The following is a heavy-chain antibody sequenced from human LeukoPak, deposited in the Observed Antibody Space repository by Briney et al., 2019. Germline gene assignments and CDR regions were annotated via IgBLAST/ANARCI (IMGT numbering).Heavy chain of an antibody. CDR3: ARDHQLQNGNWFDP. CDR2: ISCDGSSK. Sequence: PGRSLRLSCAASGFTFSSYGMHWVRQAPGKGLEWVAAISCDGSSKYYADSVKGRFSVSRDNSKNTLYLQMSSLRPEDTAVYYCARDHQLQNGNWFDPWGQGTLVTVSS. CDR1: GFTFSSYG. D-gene: IGHD2-2*01. J-gene: IGHJ5*02. V-gene: IGHV3-30*03.